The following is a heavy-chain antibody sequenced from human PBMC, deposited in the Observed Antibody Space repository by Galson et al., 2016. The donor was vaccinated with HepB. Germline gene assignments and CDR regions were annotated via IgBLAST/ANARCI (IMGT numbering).Heavy chain of an antibody. V-gene: IGHV3-7*01. CDR2: IKQDGSKK. D-gene: IGHD2-2*01. Sequence: SLRLSCAASGFTLSSYWMSWVRQAPGKGLEWVANIKQDGSKKFYVDSVKGRFTISRDNAKNSLYLQLNSLRAEDTAVYYCARDLLHFVLVPAAGTFDIWGQGTMVTVSS. CDR1: GFTLSSYW. J-gene: IGHJ3*02. CDR3: ARDLLHFVLVPAAGTFDI.